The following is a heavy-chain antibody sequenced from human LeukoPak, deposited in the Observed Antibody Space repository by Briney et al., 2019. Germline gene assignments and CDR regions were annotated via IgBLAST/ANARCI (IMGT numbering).Heavy chain of an antibody. Sequence: SETLSLTCAVYGGSISSNNWWSWVRQPPEEGLEWIGEIYHSGRTNYNPSLKSRVTISVDKSKNQFSLKLSSVTAADTAVYYLGKVIQGSGKRVGPWGQGTLVIV. V-gene: IGHV4-4*02. D-gene: IGHD3-10*01. CDR3: GKVIQGSGKRVGP. CDR2: IYHSGRT. J-gene: IGHJ5*02. CDR1: GGSISSNNW.